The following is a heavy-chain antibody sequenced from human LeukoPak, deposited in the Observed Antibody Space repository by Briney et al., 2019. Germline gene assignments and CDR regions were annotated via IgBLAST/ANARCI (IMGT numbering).Heavy chain of an antibody. CDR3: ARKGERVYGDYWEYFQH. J-gene: IGHJ1*01. CDR1: GFTFSDYY. D-gene: IGHD4-17*01. Sequence: PGGSLRLSCAASGFTFSDYYMSWIRQAPGKGLEWVSYISSSSTYRNYADSVKGRFTISRDNAKNPLYLQMNSLRAEDSAVYYCARKGERVYGDYWEYFQHWGQGTLVTVSS. CDR2: ISSSSTYR. V-gene: IGHV3-11*06.